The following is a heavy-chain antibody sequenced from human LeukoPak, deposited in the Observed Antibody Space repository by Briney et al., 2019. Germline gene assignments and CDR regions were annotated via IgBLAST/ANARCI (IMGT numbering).Heavy chain of an antibody. J-gene: IGHJ4*02. D-gene: IGHD5-18*01. CDR1: GHSISSGYY. CDR2: IYYSGST. CDR3: ARKGGPYSFFDY. V-gene: IGHV4-38-2*02. Sequence: SETLSLTCTVSGHSISSGYYWGWIRQPPGKGLEWIGSIYYSGSTYYNPSLKSRVTISVDTSKNQFSLKLSSVTAADTAVYYCARKGGPYSFFDYWGQGTLVTVAS.